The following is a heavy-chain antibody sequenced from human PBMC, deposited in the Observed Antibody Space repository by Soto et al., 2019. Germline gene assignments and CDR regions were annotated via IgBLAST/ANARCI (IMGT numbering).Heavy chain of an antibody. J-gene: IGHJ4*02. Sequence: EASVKVSCKASGYTFTIYAMHWVRQAPGQGLEWMGWINAGNGNTKYSQKFQDRVTITRDTSASTAYMELSSLRSEDTAVYYCARVPVGASGGIYWGQGTLVTVSS. V-gene: IGHV1-3*01. D-gene: IGHD1-26*01. CDR3: ARVPVGASGGIY. CDR2: INAGNGNT. CDR1: GYTFTIYA.